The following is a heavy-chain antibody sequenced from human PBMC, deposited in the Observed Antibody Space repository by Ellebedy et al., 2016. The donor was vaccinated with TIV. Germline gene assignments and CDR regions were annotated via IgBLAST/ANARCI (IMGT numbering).Heavy chain of an antibody. CDR3: AKDERPKWYSGSYYSDY. D-gene: IGHD1-26*01. J-gene: IGHJ4*02. V-gene: IGHV3-30*07. Sequence: GGSLRLSCAASGFTFSSYAMHWVRQAPGKGLEWEAVISYDGSNKYYADSVKGRFTISRDNSKNTLYLQMNSLRAEDTAVYYCAKDERPKWYSGSYYSDYWGQGTLVTVSS. CDR2: ISYDGSNK. CDR1: GFTFSSYA.